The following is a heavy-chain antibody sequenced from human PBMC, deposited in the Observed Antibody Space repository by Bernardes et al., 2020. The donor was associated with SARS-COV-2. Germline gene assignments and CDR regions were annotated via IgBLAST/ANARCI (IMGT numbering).Heavy chain of an antibody. Sequence: GGSLRLSCAASGFTFSSYAMNWVRQAPGKGLEWVSAISGSGGSTYYADSVRGRFTISRDNSKNTLYLQMNSLRSDDTAVYYCAKDRTPPPSLVPAARRWQRPTDFDSWGQGVVVTVSS. CDR2: ISGSGGST. V-gene: IGHV3-23*01. CDR1: GFTFSSYA. J-gene: IGHJ4*02. CDR3: AKDRTPPPSLVPAARRWQRPTDFDS. D-gene: IGHD2-2*01.